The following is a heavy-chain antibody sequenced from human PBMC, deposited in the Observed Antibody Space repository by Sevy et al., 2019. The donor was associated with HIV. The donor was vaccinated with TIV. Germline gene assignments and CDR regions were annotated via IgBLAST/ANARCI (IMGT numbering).Heavy chain of an antibody. J-gene: IGHJ3*02. CDR3: ARRDYYDSSGYYYVAFDI. CDR2: IYYSGST. Sequence: SETLSLTCTVSGGSISSYYWSWIRQPPGKGLEWIGYIYYSGSTNYNPSLKSRVTISVDTSKNQFPLKLSSVTAADTAVYYCARRDYYDSSGYYYVAFDIWGQRTMVTVSS. D-gene: IGHD3-22*01. CDR1: GGSISSYY. V-gene: IGHV4-59*01.